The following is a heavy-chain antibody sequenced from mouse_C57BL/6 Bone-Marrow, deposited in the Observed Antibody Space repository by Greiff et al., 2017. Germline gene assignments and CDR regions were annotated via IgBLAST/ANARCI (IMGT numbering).Heavy chain of an antibody. CDR2: IDPSDSYT. CDR1: GYTFTSYW. V-gene: IGHV1-50*01. J-gene: IGHJ4*01. Sequence: VQLQQPGAELVKPGASVKLSCKASGYTFTSYWMQWVKQRPGQGLEWIGEIDPSDSYTNYNQKFKGKATLTVDTSSSTAYMQLSSLTSEDSAVYHCARDYYYGSSYDYAMDYWGQGTSVTVSS. D-gene: IGHD1-1*01. CDR3: ARDYYYGSSYDYAMDY.